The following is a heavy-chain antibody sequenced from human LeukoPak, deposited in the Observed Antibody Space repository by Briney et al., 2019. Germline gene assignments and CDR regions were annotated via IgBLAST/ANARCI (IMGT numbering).Heavy chain of an antibody. Sequence: GGSLRLSCAASGTTFSSFWMSWVRQAPGKGLEWVAHIKPDVSEKYYLDSVKGRFTISRDNAKNSLYLQMNSLRAEDTAVYYCAELGITMIGGVWGKGTTVTIFS. V-gene: IGHV3-7*01. CDR1: GTTFSSFW. J-gene: IGHJ6*04. CDR3: AELGITMIGGV. D-gene: IGHD3-10*02. CDR2: IKPDVSEK.